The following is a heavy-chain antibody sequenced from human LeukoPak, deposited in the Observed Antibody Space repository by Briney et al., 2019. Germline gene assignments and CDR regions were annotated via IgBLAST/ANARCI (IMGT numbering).Heavy chain of an antibody. J-gene: IGHJ6*02. D-gene: IGHD1-26*01. Sequence: GGSLRLSCAASGFTFSSYAMHWVRQAPGKGLEWVAVISYDGSNKYYADSVKGRFTISRDNSKNTLYLQMNSLRAEDTAVYYCAGILGMVADYYYYGMDVWGQGTTVTVSS. V-gene: IGHV3-30*04. CDR2: ISYDGSNK. CDR3: AGILGMVADYYYYGMDV. CDR1: GFTFSSYA.